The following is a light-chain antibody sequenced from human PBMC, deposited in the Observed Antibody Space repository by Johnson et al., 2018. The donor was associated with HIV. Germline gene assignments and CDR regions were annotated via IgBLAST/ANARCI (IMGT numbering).Light chain of an antibody. V-gene: IGLV1-51*02. CDR2: ENN. CDR3: GTWDSSLSAYV. CDR1: SSNIGNTY. J-gene: IGLJ1*01. Sequence: QSVLTQPPSVSAAPGQKVTISCSGSSSNIGNTYVSWPPHLPSTAPKLLIYENNKRPSGIPDRFSGSKSVTSATLGRTGLQTGDEADYYCGTWDSSLSAYVFGTGTKVTVL.